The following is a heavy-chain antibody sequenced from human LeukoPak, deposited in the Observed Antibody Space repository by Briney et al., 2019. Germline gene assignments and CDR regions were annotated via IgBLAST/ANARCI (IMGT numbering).Heavy chain of an antibody. D-gene: IGHD3-10*01. CDR1: GFTLSSYG. Sequence: GSLRLSCAASGFTLSSYGMHWVRQAPGKGLGWGAFIRYDGSNKYYADSVKGRFTISRDNSKNTLYLQMNSLRAEDTAAYYCAKDRESRPGWFDPWGQGTLVTVSS. CDR2: IRYDGSNK. J-gene: IGHJ5*02. CDR3: AKDRESRPGWFDP. V-gene: IGHV3-30*02.